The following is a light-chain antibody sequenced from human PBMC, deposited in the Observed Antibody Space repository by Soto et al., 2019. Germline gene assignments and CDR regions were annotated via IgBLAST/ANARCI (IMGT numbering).Light chain of an antibody. Sequence: QSALTQPASVSGSPGQSVTISCTGTSSDVGRYDLVSWYQQHPGEAPKLFIYEVTERPSGVSIRFSGSKSEYTASLTISGLQAEDEADYYCASYAGRGVGVFGGGTKLTVL. CDR1: SSDVGRYDL. CDR3: ASYAGRGVGV. V-gene: IGLV2-23*02. CDR2: EVT. J-gene: IGLJ2*01.